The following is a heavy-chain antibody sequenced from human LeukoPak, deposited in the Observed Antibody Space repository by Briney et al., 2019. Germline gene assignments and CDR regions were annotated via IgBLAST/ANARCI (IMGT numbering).Heavy chain of an antibody. D-gene: IGHD6-19*01. CDR1: GYTFTGYY. V-gene: IGHV1-2*02. J-gene: IGHJ6*02. Sequence: GASVKVSCKASGYTFTGYYMHWVRQALGQGLEWMGWINPNSGGTNYAQKFQGRVTMTRDTSISTAYMELSRLRSDDTAVYYCARDPYSSGWPSYYYYGMDVWGQGTTVTVSS. CDR3: ARDPYSSGWPSYYYYGMDV. CDR2: INPNSGGT.